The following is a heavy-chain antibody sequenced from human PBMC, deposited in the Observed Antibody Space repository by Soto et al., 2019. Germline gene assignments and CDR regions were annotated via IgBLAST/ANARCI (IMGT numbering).Heavy chain of an antibody. CDR3: ARDVQWAFDI. Sequence: GGSLRLSCAASKFTFSSYSMNWVRQVPGQGLEWISFISTSGEVLDYADSVKGRFTISRDNAKNSLYLQLSSLRAEETAVYYCARDVQWAFDIWGQGTMVTVSS. D-gene: IGHD6-19*01. J-gene: IGHJ3*02. CDR1: KFTFSSYS. CDR2: ISTSGEVL. V-gene: IGHV3-48*01.